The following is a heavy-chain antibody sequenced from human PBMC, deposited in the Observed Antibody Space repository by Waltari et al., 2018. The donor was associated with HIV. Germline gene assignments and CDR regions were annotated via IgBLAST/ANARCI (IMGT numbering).Heavy chain of an antibody. CDR1: GGSIRSSSSY. CDR3: ARHVFWSGYSNYYYGMDV. Sequence: QLQLQESGPGLVKPSETLSLTCTVSGGSIRSSSSYWGWIRHPPGKGLDWIESIYYSGRTYYNPSLKSRVTISVDTSKNQFSLKLSSVTAADTAVYYCARHVFWSGYSNYYYGMDVWGQGTTVTVSS. J-gene: IGHJ6*02. D-gene: IGHD3-3*01. CDR2: IYYSGRT. V-gene: IGHV4-39*01.